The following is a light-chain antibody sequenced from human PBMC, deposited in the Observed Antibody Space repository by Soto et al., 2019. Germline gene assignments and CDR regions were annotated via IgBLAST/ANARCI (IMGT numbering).Light chain of an antibody. Sequence: QSALTQPASVSGSPGQSITVSCTGTSSDVGDYNYVSWYQQRPGKAPKLMIFDVSNRPSGVSNRFSGSKSGNTASLTISGLQADDEADYYCSSYTSSSLYVFGTGTKLTVL. CDR1: SSDVGDYNY. V-gene: IGLV2-14*01. CDR2: DVS. CDR3: SSYTSSSLYV. J-gene: IGLJ1*01.